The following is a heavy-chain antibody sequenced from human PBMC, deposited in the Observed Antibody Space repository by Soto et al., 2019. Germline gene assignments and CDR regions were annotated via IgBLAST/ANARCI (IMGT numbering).Heavy chain of an antibody. CDR3: VRDRGYTGYDLQY. Sequence: EVQLVESGGGLVQPGGSLRLSCAASGFPFSSYAMNWVRQAPGKGLEWVSYINSGSSTIYYADSAKGRFTISRDNAKNSLYLQMNSVREEDTAVYFCVRDRGYTGYDLQYWGQGALVAVSS. D-gene: IGHD5-12*01. CDR2: INSGSSTI. V-gene: IGHV3-48*02. J-gene: IGHJ4*02. CDR1: GFPFSSYA.